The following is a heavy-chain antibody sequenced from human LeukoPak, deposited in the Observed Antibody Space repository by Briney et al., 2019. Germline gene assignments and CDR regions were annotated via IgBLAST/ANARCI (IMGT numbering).Heavy chain of an antibody. Sequence: GGSLVLSCAAAGFPFSSYWMSWVRPAPGKGLEWVANIKQDGSEKYYVDSVKGRFTISRDNAKNSLYLQMNSLRAEDTAVYYCARDGSYTFYYFDYWGQGTLVTVSS. CDR3: ARDGSYTFYYFDY. CDR1: GFPFSSYW. D-gene: IGHD1-26*01. V-gene: IGHV3-7*01. J-gene: IGHJ4*02. CDR2: IKQDGSEK.